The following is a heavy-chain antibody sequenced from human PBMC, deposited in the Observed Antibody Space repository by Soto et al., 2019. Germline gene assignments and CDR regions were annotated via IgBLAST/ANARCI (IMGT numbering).Heavy chain of an antibody. V-gene: IGHV3-23*01. Sequence: WGSLRLSCAASGFPFSSEDMSGVRQAPGRGLEWVSAISGSGGRTYYAVSVKGWFTISRDSSQTTLYPQMNSLSAEDTAVYYYPIGRLSRGVYYPYYSIADDWGQRTMVTV. CDR2: ISGSGGRT. J-gene: IGHJ4*01. CDR1: GFPFSSED. CDR3: PIGRLSRGVYYPYYSIADD. D-gene: IGHD2-8*01.